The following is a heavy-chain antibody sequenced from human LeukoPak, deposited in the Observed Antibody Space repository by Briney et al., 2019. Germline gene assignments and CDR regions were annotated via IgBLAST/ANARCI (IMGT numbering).Heavy chain of an antibody. Sequence: PGGSLRLSCAASGFTFDDYAMHWVRQAPGKGLEWVSGIGWNSGSIGYADSVKGRFTISRDSAKNSLYLQMNSLRAEDTALYYCAKEDRRGRHFDYWGQGTLVTVSS. D-gene: IGHD3-16*01. CDR2: IGWNSGSI. CDR1: GFTFDDYA. V-gene: IGHV3-9*01. CDR3: AKEDRRGRHFDY. J-gene: IGHJ4*02.